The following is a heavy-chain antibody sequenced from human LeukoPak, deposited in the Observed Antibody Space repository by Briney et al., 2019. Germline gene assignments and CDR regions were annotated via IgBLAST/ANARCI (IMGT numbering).Heavy chain of an antibody. V-gene: IGHV4-59*01. J-gene: IGHJ4*02. D-gene: IGHD5-24*01. CDR2: IYFIWST. Sequence: PSETLSLTCTVSGGSISSYYWSWIRQPPGKGLEWIGYIYFIWSTNYNPSLQRPVTISVAPSKNQFSLKLTSVTAADTAVYYCARGGRLLQLWGGFDYWGQGTLVTVSS. CDR3: ARGGRLLQLWGGFDY. CDR1: GGSISSYY.